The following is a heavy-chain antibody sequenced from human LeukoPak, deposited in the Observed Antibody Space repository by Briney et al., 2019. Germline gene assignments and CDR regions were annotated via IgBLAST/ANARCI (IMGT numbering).Heavy chain of an antibody. J-gene: IGHJ4*02. CDR2: ISGSGGST. D-gene: IGHD6-19*01. CDR3: AKLLAVAGKFDY. V-gene: IGHV3-23*01. Sequence: GGSLRLSCAASGFTFSNYAMNWVRQPPGKGLEWVSAISGSGGSTYYADSVKGRFTISRDNSKNTLYLQMNSLRAEDTAVYYCAKLLAVAGKFDYWGQGTLVTVSS. CDR1: GFTFSNYA.